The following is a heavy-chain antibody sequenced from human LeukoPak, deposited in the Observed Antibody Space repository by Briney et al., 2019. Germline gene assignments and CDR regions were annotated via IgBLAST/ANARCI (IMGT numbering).Heavy chain of an antibody. D-gene: IGHD6-19*01. V-gene: IGHV3-72*01. J-gene: IGHJ4*02. CDR1: GFTFSDHF. CDR3: VRCWYNSGYYPNY. Sequence: GGSLRLSCAVSGFTFSDHFMDWVRQAPGKGLEWVGCSRNKASRYTTEYAASVKGRFIISRDDSKNALYLQMNGLKTEDTAVYYCVRCWYNSGYYPNYWGQGTLVTVSS. CDR2: SRNKASRYTT.